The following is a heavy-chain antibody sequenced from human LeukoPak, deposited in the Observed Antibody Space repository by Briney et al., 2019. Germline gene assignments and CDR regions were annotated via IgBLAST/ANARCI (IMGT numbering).Heavy chain of an antibody. D-gene: IGHD2-15*01. V-gene: IGHV4-59*01. CDR2: IYYSGST. Sequence: SETLSLTCTVSGGSISSYYWSWIRQPPGKGLEWIGYIYYSGSTNYNPSLKSRVTISVDTSKNQFSLKLSSVTAADTAVYCCARGGNYYYYGMDVWGQGTTVTVSS. CDR3: ARGGNYYYYGMDV. J-gene: IGHJ6*02. CDR1: GGSISSYY.